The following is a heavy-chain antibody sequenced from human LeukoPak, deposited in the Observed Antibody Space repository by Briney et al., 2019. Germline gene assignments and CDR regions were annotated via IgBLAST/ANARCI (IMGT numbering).Heavy chain of an antibody. D-gene: IGHD4-17*01. J-gene: IGHJ6*02. V-gene: IGHV1-2*02. Sequence: GASVKVSCKASGYTFTGYYMHWVRQAPGQGLEWMGWINPNSGGTNYAQKFRGRVTMTRDTSISTAYMELSRLRSDDTAVYYCAFYDYYYYGMDVWGQGTTVTVSS. CDR2: INPNSGGT. CDR3: AFYDYYYYGMDV. CDR1: GYTFTGYY.